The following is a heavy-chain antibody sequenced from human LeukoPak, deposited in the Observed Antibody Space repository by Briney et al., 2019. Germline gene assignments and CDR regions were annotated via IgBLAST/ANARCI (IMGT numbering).Heavy chain of an antibody. Sequence: PGKSLRLSCAASGFSFSTYGMHWVRQAPGKGLEWVAVIWYDGNNKYYADSVKGRFTISRDNFKNTVYLQMNGLRVEDTAVYYCAKDRSGTWSFDYWGQGTLVTVSS. D-gene: IGHD3-3*01. CDR2: IWYDGNNK. CDR1: GFSFSTYG. J-gene: IGHJ4*02. CDR3: AKDRSGTWSFDY. V-gene: IGHV3-33*06.